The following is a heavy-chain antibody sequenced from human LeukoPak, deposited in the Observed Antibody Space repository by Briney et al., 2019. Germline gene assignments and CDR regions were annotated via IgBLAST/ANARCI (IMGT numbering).Heavy chain of an antibody. CDR2: ISSNGGST. J-gene: IGHJ4*02. CDR3: AREGYYYHSDGYYDY. V-gene: IGHV3-64*02. Sequence: PGGSLRLSCAASGFTFSRCAMHWVRQAPGKGLEYVSAISSNGGSTSYADSVKGRFTISRDNSKNTLYLQMGSLRAEDMAVYYCAREGYYYHSDGYYDYWGQGTLVTVSS. D-gene: IGHD3-22*01. CDR1: GFTFSRCA.